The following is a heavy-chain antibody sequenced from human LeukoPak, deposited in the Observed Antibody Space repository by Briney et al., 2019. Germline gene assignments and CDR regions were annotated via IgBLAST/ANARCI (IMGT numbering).Heavy chain of an antibody. J-gene: IGHJ6*03. CDR2: IYYSGST. V-gene: IGHV4-59*01. D-gene: IGHD3-3*01. CDR3: EGLPGEWLLSNYHNYHTDV. CDR1: GGSISSYY. Sequence: SETLSLTCTVSGGSISSYYWSWVRQPPGKGLEWIGYIYYSGSTSYNPSLKSRVTISVDTSKNQFSLKLSSVTATDTAVYYCEGLPGEWLLSNYHNYHTDVWGKGTTVTVSS.